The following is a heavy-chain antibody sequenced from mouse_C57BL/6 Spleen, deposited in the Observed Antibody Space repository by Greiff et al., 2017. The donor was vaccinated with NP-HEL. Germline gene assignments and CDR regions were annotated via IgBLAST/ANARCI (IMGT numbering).Heavy chain of an antibody. CDR1: GFTFSDYG. J-gene: IGHJ1*03. V-gene: IGHV5-15*01. CDR3: ARNYYGYFDV. CDR2: ISNLAYSI. Sequence: EVKLMESGGGLVQPGGSLKLSCAASGFTFSDYGMAWVRQAPRKGPEWVAFISNLAYSIYYADTVTGRFTISRENAKNTLYLEMSSLRSEDTAMYYCARNYYGYFDVWGTGTTVTVSS.